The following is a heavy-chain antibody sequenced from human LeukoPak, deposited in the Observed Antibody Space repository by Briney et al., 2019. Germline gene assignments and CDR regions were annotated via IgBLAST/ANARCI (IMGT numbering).Heavy chain of an antibody. CDR1: GFTFSSYA. CDR2: ISGSGGST. D-gene: IGHD6-13*01. Sequence: PGGSLRLSCAASGFTFSSYAMSWFRQAPGKGLEWVSSISGSGGSTYYADSVKGRLTISRGNSKNTLYLQMSSLRAEDTAVYYCAKDVEQQLVRVGAFDIWGQGTMVTVSS. J-gene: IGHJ3*02. CDR3: AKDVEQQLVRVGAFDI. V-gene: IGHV3-23*01.